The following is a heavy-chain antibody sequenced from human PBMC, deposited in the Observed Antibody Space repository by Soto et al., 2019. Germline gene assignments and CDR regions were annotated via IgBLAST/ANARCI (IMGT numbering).Heavy chain of an antibody. CDR1: GGSISSGGYY. V-gene: IGHV4-31*02. CDR3: ARGAVTTMNYYYYYGMDV. Sequence: TSETLSLTCTVSGGSISSGGYYWSWIRQHPGKGLEWIGYIYYSGSTYYNPSLKSRVTISVDTSKNQFSLKPSSVTAADTAVYYCARGAVTTMNYYYYYGMDVWGQGTTVTVSS. D-gene: IGHD4-4*01. J-gene: IGHJ6*02. CDR2: IYYSGST.